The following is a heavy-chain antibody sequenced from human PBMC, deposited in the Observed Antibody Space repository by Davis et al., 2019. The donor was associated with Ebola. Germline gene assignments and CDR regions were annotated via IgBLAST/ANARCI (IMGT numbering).Heavy chain of an antibody. J-gene: IGHJ4*02. CDR3: TRVNIVATIRFDY. D-gene: IGHD5-12*01. CDR2: ISYDGSNK. V-gene: IGHV3-30*03. Sequence: GGSLRLSCAASGFTFSSYGMHWVRQAPGKGLEWVAVISYDGSNKYYADSVKGRFTISRDDSKNTAYLQMNSLKTEDTAVYYCTRVNIVATIRFDYWGQGTLVTVSS. CDR1: GFTFSSYG.